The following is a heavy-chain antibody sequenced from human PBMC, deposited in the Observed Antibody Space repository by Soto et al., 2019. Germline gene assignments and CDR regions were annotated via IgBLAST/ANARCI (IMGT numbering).Heavy chain of an antibody. J-gene: IGHJ4*02. CDR3: ARSPTSGYDPFCDY. CDR1: GFTFSSYG. D-gene: IGHD5-12*01. V-gene: IGHV3-33*01. Sequence: VQLEASGGGVVQPGRSLRLSCAASGFTFSSYGMHWVRQDPGKGLEWVAVIWYDGSNKYYADSVKGRFTISRDNSKNTLYLQMNSLRAEDTAVYYCARSPTSGYDPFCDYWGQGTLVTVSS. CDR2: IWYDGSNK.